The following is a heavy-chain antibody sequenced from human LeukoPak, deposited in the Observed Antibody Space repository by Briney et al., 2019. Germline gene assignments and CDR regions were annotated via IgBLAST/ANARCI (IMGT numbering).Heavy chain of an antibody. D-gene: IGHD3-3*01. Sequence: PSETLSLTCTVSGGSISSGSYYWSWIRQPAGKGLEWIGRIYTSGSTNYNPSLKSRVTISVDTSKNQFSLKLSSVTAADTAVYYCARGAPSGYYTGITDYMDVWGKGTTVTVSS. CDR2: IYTSGST. CDR1: GGSISSGSYY. CDR3: ARGAPSGYYTGITDYMDV. V-gene: IGHV4-61*02. J-gene: IGHJ6*03.